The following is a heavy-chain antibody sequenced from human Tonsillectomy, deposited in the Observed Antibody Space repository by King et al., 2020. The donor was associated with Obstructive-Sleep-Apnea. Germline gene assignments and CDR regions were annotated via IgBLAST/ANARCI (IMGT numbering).Heavy chain of an antibody. CDR1: GFTFSSYA. V-gene: IGHV3-64*01. J-gene: IGHJ6*02. Sequence: QLVPSGGGLVQPGGSLRLSCAASGFTFSSYAMHWVRQAPGKGLEYVSAISSNGGSTYYANSVKGRFTISRDNSKNTLYLQMGSLRAEDMAVYYCARDRRYFIGAICPYYYYYGIDVWGQGTTVTVS. CDR3: ARDRRYFIGAICPYYYYYGIDV. CDR2: ISSNGGST. D-gene: IGHD2-15*01.